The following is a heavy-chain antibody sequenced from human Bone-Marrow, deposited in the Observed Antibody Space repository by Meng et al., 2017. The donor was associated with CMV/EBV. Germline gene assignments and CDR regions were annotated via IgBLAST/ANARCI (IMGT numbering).Heavy chain of an antibody. V-gene: IGHV4-39*01. CDR3: ARLPPNVLASPYYVDY. D-gene: IGHD2-8*02. Sequence: SETLSLTCTVSGGSISSSSYYWGWIRQPPGKGLEWIGSIYYSGSTYYNPSLKSRVTISVDTSKNQFSLKLSSVTAADTAMYYCARLPPNVLASPYYVDYWGQGTLVTVSS. CDR2: IYYSGST. CDR1: GGSISSSSYY. J-gene: IGHJ4*02.